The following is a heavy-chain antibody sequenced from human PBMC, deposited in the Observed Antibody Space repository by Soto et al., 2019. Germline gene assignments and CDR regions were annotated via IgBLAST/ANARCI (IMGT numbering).Heavy chain of an antibody. CDR3: ASREGAAGPATYISPGYYFDC. V-gene: IGHV1-69*06. J-gene: IGHJ4*02. Sequence: QVQLVQSGAEVKKPGSSVKVSCRASGGTFSKFVVSWVRQAPGQGLEWMGGIIPLFGTTNYAQKFQGRVTITADKSTTTAYMELSSLRSDDTAVYYCASREGAAGPATYISPGYYFDCWGQGTLVTVSS. CDR1: GGTFSKFV. CDR2: IIPLFGTT. D-gene: IGHD6-13*01.